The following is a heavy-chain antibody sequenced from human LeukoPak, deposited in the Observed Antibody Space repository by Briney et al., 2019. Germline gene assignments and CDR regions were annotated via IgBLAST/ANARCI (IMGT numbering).Heavy chain of an antibody. CDR3: ARFHDYSNYGRYYYYGMDV. Sequence: PGGSLRLSCAASGLTFSSYDMSWVRQAPGKGLEWVSYISSSGSTIYYADSVKGRFTISRDNAKNSLYLQMNSLRAEDTAVYYCARFHDYSNYGRYYYYGMDVWGQGTTVTVSS. CDR1: GLTFSSYD. V-gene: IGHV3-48*03. J-gene: IGHJ6*02. D-gene: IGHD4-11*01. CDR2: ISSSGSTI.